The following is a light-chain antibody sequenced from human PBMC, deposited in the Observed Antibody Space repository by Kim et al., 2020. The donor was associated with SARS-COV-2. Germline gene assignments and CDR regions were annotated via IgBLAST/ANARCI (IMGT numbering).Light chain of an antibody. CDR1: HSLSAPF. Sequence: SPGESATLSCRASHSLSAPFLAWYQHKPGQSPRLLIYGSSTRATGIPDRFSGSASGTDFTLTISRLEPEDFAVYYCHQYGTSPYTFGQGTKLEI. CDR2: GSS. V-gene: IGKV3-20*01. CDR3: HQYGTSPYT. J-gene: IGKJ2*01.